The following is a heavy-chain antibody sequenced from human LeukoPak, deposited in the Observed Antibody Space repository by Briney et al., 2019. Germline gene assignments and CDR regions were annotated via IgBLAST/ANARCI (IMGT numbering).Heavy chain of an antibody. V-gene: IGHV1-69*04. CDR1: GGIFSSYA. J-gene: IGHJ4*02. CDR3: ARAEWVAAAGTIDY. D-gene: IGHD6-13*01. Sequence: ASVKVSCKASGGIFSSYAISWVRQAPGQGLEWMGRIIPILGIVNYAQKFQGRVTMTTDTSTSTAYMELRSLRSDDTAVYYCARAEWVAAAGTIDYWGQGTLVTVSS. CDR2: IIPILGIV.